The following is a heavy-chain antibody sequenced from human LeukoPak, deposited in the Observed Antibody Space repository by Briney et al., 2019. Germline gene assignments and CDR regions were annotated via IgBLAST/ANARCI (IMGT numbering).Heavy chain of an antibody. CDR1: GFTFDDYG. J-gene: IGHJ3*02. CDR3: ARDGGYCSGGSCYSDAFDI. D-gene: IGHD2-15*01. Sequence: SGGSLRLSCAASGFTFDDYGMSWVRQAPGKGLEWVSGINWNGGSIGYADSVKGRFTISRDNAKNSLYLQMNSLRAEDTALYYCARDGGYCSGGSCYSDAFDIWGQGTMVTVSS. V-gene: IGHV3-20*04. CDR2: INWNGGSI.